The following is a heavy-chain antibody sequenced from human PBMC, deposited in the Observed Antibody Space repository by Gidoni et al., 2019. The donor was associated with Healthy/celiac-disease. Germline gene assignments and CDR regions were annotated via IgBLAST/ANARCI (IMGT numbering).Heavy chain of an antibody. V-gene: IGHV3-23*01. CDR2: MSGSGGST. D-gene: IGHD3-10*01. Sequence: EVQLLESGGGLVRPGGSLRLSCAASGFTFSSSAMSWVRQAPGKGLEWVSAMSGSGGSTYYADSVQGRFTISRDNSKNTLYLQMNSLRAEDTAVYYCAKKGGNLWLDYWGQGTLVTVSS. CDR3: AKKGGNLWLDY. J-gene: IGHJ4*02. CDR1: GFTFSSSA.